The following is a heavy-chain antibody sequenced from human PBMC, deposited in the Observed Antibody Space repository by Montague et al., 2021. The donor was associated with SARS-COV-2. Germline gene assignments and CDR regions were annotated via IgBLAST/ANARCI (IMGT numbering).Heavy chain of an antibody. Sequence: SETLSLTCAVYGGSFSGYYWSWIRQPPGKGLEWIGEINHSGSTNYNPSLKSRVTISVDTPKNQFSLKLSSVTAADTAVYYCARGSRQWLVRPPHYYYFDYWGQGTLVTVSS. J-gene: IGHJ4*02. V-gene: IGHV4-34*01. D-gene: IGHD6-19*01. CDR2: INHSGST. CDR1: GGSFSGYY. CDR3: ARGSRQWLVRPPHYYYFDY.